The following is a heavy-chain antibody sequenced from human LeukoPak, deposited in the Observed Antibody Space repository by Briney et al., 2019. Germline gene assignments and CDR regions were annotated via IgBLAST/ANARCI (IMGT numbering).Heavy chain of an antibody. V-gene: IGHV5-51*01. CDR1: GYSFSSYW. CDR2: IFPGDSHT. Sequence: GSLKISRKGSGYSFSSYWIGWVRQMPGKGLEWMGIIFPGDSHTRYSPSFQGHVTISADKSISTAYMQWNSLKASDTAMYFCARRNDYYGLDVWGQGTTVTVSS. J-gene: IGHJ6*02. D-gene: IGHD2-8*01. CDR3: ARRNDYYGLDV.